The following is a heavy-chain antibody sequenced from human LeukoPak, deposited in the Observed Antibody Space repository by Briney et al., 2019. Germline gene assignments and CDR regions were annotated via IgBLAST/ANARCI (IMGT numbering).Heavy chain of an antibody. J-gene: IGHJ5*02. CDR2: ISAYNGDT. Sequence: ASVKVSCKASGYTFTNYGISWVRQAPGQGLEWMGWISAYNGDTNYAQMLQGRVTLTTDASTNTAYMELRSLRSDDTAVYYCARELNYGGDSSWFDPWGQGTLVTVSS. CDR3: ARELNYGGDSSWFDP. D-gene: IGHD4-23*01. V-gene: IGHV1-18*01. CDR1: GYTFTNYG.